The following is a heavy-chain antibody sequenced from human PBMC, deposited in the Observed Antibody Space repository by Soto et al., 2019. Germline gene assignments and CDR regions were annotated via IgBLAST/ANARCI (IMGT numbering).Heavy chain of an antibody. Sequence: QVQLVESGGGVVQPGRSLRLSCAASGFTFSSYAMRWVRQAPGKGLEWVAVISYDGSNKYYADSVKGRFTISRDNSKNTLYLQMNSLRAEDTAVYYCASELYSGYDRGLWGQGTLVTVSS. D-gene: IGHD5-12*01. CDR1: GFTFSSYA. CDR2: ISYDGSNK. CDR3: ASELYSGYDRGL. J-gene: IGHJ4*02. V-gene: IGHV3-30-3*01.